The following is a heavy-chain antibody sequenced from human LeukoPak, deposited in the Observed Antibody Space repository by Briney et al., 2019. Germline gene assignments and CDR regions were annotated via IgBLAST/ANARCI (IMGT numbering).Heavy chain of an antibody. CDR3: ARVVRFAFDI. V-gene: IGHV4-59*01. D-gene: IGHD4/OR15-4a*01. CDR2: IYYSGST. CDR1: GGSISSYY. J-gene: IGHJ3*02. Sequence: SETLSLTCTVSGGSISSYYWSWIRQPPGKGPEWIGYIYYSGSTNYNPSLKSRVTISVDTSKNQFSLKLSSVTAADTAVYYCARVVRFAFDIWGQGTMVTASS.